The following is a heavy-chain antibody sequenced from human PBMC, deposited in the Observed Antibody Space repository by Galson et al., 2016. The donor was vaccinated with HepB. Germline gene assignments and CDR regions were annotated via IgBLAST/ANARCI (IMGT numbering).Heavy chain of an antibody. J-gene: IGHJ4*02. D-gene: IGHD3-3*01. CDR2: IFPGDSDT. CDR3: ARPPYYDFWSGFGR. CDR1: GYSFTSYW. Sequence: QSGAEVKKPGESLKISCKASGYSFTSYWIGWVRQMPGKGLEWMGIIFPGDSDTKYSPSFGGLVTISVDRSINTADLQWSSLRASDTAIYYRARPPYYDFWSGFGRWGQGTLVTVSS. V-gene: IGHV5-51*03.